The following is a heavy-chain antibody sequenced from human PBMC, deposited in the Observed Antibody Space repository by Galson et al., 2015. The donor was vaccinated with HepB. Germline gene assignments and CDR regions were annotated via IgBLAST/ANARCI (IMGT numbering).Heavy chain of an antibody. D-gene: IGHD2-2*01. J-gene: IGHJ3*02. V-gene: IGHV4-30-2*01. Sequence: TLSLTCAVSGGSISSGGYSWSWIRQPPRKGLEWIGYIYHSGSTYYNPSLKSRVTISVDRSKNQFSLKLSSVTAADTAVYYCARALVVPAAVDAFDIWGQGTMVTVSS. CDR3: ARALVVPAAVDAFDI. CDR2: IYHSGST. CDR1: GGSISSGGYS.